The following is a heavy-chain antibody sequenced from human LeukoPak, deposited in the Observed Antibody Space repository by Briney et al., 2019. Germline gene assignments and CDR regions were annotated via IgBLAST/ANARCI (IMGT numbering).Heavy chain of an antibody. D-gene: IGHD6-19*01. J-gene: IGHJ4*02. CDR3: ARADQRLYTSGWTYHFDY. V-gene: IGHV4-59*01. Sequence: PSETLSLTCTVSGGSISSYYWSWIRQPPGKGLEWIGYIYYSGSTNYNPSLKSRVTISVDTSKNQFSLKLSSVTAADTAVYYCARADQRLYTSGWTYHFDYWGQGTLVTVSS. CDR1: GGSISSYY. CDR2: IYYSGST.